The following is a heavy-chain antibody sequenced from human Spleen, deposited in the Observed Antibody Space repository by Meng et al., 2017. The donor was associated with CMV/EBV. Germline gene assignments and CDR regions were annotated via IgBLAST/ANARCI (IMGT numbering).Heavy chain of an antibody. D-gene: IGHD3-3*01. CDR3: ARDSPYDFWVLDP. Sequence: LSLTCAASGFTVSSNYMNWVRQAPGKGLEWVSVIYSGGTTYYADSVKGRFTISRDNSRNTVFLQMNSLSAEDTAVYYCARDSPYDFWVLDPWGQGTLVTVSS. CDR2: IYSGGTT. V-gene: IGHV3-53*01. CDR1: GFTVSSNY. J-gene: IGHJ5*02.